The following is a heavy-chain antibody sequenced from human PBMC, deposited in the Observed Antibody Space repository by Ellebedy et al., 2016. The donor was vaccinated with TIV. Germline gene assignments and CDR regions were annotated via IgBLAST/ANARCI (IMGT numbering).Heavy chain of an antibody. D-gene: IGHD2-21*01. Sequence: ASVKVSCKGSGYTFTSFGMSWLRQAPGKGLEWMGWISAYNGNTNYAQNFQDRVTMTTDTSTNTGYMELRSLRSDDTAVYYCARVIGLRDCDGATCSPPPPLDYWGQGTLVTVSS. V-gene: IGHV1-18*04. CDR2: ISAYNGNT. CDR1: GYTFTSFG. CDR3: ARVIGLRDCDGATCSPPPPLDY. J-gene: IGHJ4*02.